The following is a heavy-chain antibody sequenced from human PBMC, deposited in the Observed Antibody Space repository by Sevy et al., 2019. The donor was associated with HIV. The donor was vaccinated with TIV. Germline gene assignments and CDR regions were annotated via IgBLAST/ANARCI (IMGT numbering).Heavy chain of an antibody. CDR2: IKSKTDGGTT. CDR1: GFTFSNAW. Sequence: GGSLRLSCAASGFTFSNAWMSWVRQAPGKGLEWVGRIKSKTDGGTTDHAAPVKGRFTISRDDSKNTLYLQMNSLKTEDTAVYYCTTAYYYDSSGYPNVDYWGQGTLVTVSS. CDR3: TTAYYYDSSGYPNVDY. V-gene: IGHV3-15*01. J-gene: IGHJ4*02. D-gene: IGHD3-22*01.